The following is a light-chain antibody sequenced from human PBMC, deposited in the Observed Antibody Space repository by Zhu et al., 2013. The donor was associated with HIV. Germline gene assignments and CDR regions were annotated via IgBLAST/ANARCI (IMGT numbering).Light chain of an antibody. Sequence: EVVLTQSPGTLSLSPGDRATLSCRASQTVSSRYLAWYQQKPGQAPRLLIFAASSRASGIPDRFSGSGSGTDFTLTISSLEPEDFAVYYCQQRSNWPPTFGQGTRLEIK. CDR2: AAS. CDR1: QTVSSRY. CDR3: QQRSNWPPT. J-gene: IGKJ5*01. V-gene: IGKV3D-20*02.